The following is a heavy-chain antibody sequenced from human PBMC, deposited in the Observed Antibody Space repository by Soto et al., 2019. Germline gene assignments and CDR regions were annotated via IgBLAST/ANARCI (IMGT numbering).Heavy chain of an antibody. CDR2: INHSGST. V-gene: IGHV4-34*01. D-gene: IGHD6-19*01. Sequence: SETLSLTCAVDGGSFSGYYWSWIRKPPGKGLEWIGEINHSGSTNYNPSLKSRVTISVDTSKNQFSLKLSSVTAADTAVYYCARGVPYSSGWANWFDPWGQGTLVTVSS. CDR1: GGSFSGYY. J-gene: IGHJ5*02. CDR3: ARGVPYSSGWANWFDP.